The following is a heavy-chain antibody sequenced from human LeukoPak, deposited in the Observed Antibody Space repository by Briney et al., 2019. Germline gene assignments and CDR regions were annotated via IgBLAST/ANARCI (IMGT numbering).Heavy chain of an antibody. CDR1: GYTFSDSY. CDR2: INPNSGVT. CDR3: ARGFMSAAGPCDY. J-gene: IGHJ4*02. D-gene: IGHD6-13*01. Sequence: ASVKVSCNASGYTFSDSYIHFVREAPGQGLEWMGRINPNSGVTHYAQKFHVRVTMTRDTSMNTAYIQLSGLTSDDTAVYFCARGFMSAAGPCDYWGQGTLVTVSS. V-gene: IGHV1-2*06.